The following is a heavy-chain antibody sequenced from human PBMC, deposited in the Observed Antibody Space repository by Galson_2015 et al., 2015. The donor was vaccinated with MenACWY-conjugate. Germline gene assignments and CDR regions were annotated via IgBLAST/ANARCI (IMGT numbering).Heavy chain of an antibody. V-gene: IGHV4-39*07. J-gene: IGHJ2*01. D-gene: IGHD2-15*01. CDR1: GGSISSRSYY. Sequence: ETLSLTCTVSGGSISSRSYYWGWIRQPPGKGLEWIGEINHSGSTNYNPSLKSRVTISVDTSKNQFSLKLSSVTAADTAVYYCARGRGSLVVVAATRDWYFDLWGRGTLVTVSS. CDR3: ARGRGSLVVVAATRDWYFDL. CDR2: INHSGST.